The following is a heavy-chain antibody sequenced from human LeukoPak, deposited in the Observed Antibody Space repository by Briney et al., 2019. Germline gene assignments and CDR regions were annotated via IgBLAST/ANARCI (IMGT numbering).Heavy chain of an antibody. Sequence: ASVKVSCKASGYTFTSYGISWVRQAPGQGLEWMGWISAYNGNTNYAQKLQGRVTMTTDTSTGTVYMELSSLRSEDTAVYYCARVLGWYYDSSDYSRAFDYWGQGTLVTVSS. CDR2: ISAYNGNT. CDR1: GYTFTSYG. CDR3: ARVLGWYYDSSDYSRAFDY. V-gene: IGHV1-18*01. J-gene: IGHJ4*02. D-gene: IGHD3-22*01.